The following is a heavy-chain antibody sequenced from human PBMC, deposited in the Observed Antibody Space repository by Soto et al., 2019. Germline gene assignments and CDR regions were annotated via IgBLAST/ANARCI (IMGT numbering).Heavy chain of an antibody. CDR3: AKPTTVHLDAFDI. J-gene: IGHJ3*02. CDR1: GFTFSSYG. CDR2: ISYDGSNK. V-gene: IGHV3-30*18. Sequence: QVQLVESGGGVVQPGRSLRLSCAASGFTFSSYGMHWVRQAPGKGLEWVAVISYDGSNKYYADSVKGRFTISRDNSKNTLYLQMTSLRAEDTAVYYCAKPTTVHLDAFDIWGQGTMVTVSS. D-gene: IGHD4-17*01.